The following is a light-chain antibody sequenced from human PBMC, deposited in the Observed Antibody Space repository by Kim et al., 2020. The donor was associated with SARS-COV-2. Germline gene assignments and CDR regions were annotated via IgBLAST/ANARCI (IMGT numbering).Light chain of an antibody. J-gene: IGLJ3*02. CDR3: EVWDGSLKQGV. Sequence: ELTQPPSASGTPGQRVTISCSGSGSNIGSNNVVWYQQLPGAAPNLLIYSNNQRPSGVPDRFSGSRSGTSASLAISGLQSGDEADYYCEVWDGSLKQGVLGGGTQLTVL. CDR1: GSNIGSNN. CDR2: SNN. V-gene: IGLV1-44*01.